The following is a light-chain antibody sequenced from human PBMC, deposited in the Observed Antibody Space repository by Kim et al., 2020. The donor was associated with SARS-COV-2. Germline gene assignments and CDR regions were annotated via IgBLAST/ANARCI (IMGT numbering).Light chain of an antibody. J-gene: IGLJ2*01. V-gene: IGLV3-19*01. Sequence: VALEQTVRITCQGDSLRSYYATWYQQKPGQAPILVIYGKNNRPSGIPDRFSGSSSGNTASLTITGTQAGDEADYYCNSRDSNDNVVFGGGTQLTVL. CDR1: SLRSYY. CDR2: GKN. CDR3: NSRDSNDNVV.